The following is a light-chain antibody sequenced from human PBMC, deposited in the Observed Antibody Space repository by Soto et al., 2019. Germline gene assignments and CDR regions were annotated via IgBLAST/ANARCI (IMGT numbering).Light chain of an antibody. J-gene: IGKJ5*01. CDR1: QSIRSF. CDR3: QQSYSTPIT. Sequence: DIQMTQSPSSLSASVGDRVSITCRASQSIRSFLNWYQQKPGKAPKLLIYTASNLHSGVPSRFSGSESGTDFTLTITSLRPEDFATYYCQQSYSTPITFGQGTRLEIK. V-gene: IGKV1-39*01. CDR2: TAS.